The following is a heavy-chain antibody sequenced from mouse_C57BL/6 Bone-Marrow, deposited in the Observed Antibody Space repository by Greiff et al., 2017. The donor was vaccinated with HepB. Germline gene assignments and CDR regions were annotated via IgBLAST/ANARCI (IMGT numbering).Heavy chain of an antibody. V-gene: IGHV3-6*01. Sequence: EVHLVESGPGLVKPSQSLSLTCSVTGYSITSGYYWNWIRQFPGNKLEWMGYISYDGSNNYNPSLKNRISITRDTSKNQFFLKLNSVTTEDTATYYCARAKSLYYGSSYDYFDYWGQGTTLTVSS. J-gene: IGHJ2*01. CDR1: GYSITSGYY. D-gene: IGHD1-1*01. CDR2: ISYDGSN. CDR3: ARAKSLYYGSSYDYFDY.